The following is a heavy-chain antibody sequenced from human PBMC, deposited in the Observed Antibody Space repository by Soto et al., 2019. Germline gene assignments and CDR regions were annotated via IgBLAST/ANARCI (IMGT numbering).Heavy chain of an antibody. V-gene: IGHV3-7*01. CDR1: GFTFSSYW. Sequence: GGSLRLSCAASGFTFSSYWMSWVRQAPGKGLEWVANIKHDGSDKYYVDSVKGRFTISRDNSKNTLYLQMNSLRAEDTAVYYCARGPMAVADAYYFDYWGQGTLVTVSS. D-gene: IGHD6-19*01. J-gene: IGHJ4*02. CDR3: ARGPMAVADAYYFDY. CDR2: IKHDGSDK.